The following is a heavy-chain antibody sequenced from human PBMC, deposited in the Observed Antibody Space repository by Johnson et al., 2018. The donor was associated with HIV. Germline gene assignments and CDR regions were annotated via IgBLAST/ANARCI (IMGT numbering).Heavy chain of an antibody. CDR2: IWYDGSNK. CDR3: AKGEVGDIVATIEPTFDI. V-gene: IGHV3-33*06. Sequence: QVQLVESGGGVVQPGRSLRLSCVVSGFTFSSYGMHWVRQAPDKGLEWVAVIWYDGSNKYYADSVKGRFTISRDNSKNTVYLQMNSLRAEDTAVYYCAKGEVGDIVATIEPTFDIWGQGTMVTVSS. J-gene: IGHJ3*02. D-gene: IGHD5-12*01. CDR1: GFTFSSYG.